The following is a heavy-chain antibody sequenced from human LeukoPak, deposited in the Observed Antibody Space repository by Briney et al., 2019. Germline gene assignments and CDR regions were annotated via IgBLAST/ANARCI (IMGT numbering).Heavy chain of an antibody. J-gene: IGHJ3*02. CDR1: GYTFTTYY. V-gene: IGHV1-46*01. D-gene: IGHD1-26*01. CDR2: INPSVGST. Sequence: GASVKVSCKASGYTFTTYYMHWVRQAPGQGVEWMGIINPSVGSTSYAPKFQGRVTMTRDMSTSTVFMELSSLRSEDPAVYYCARGHFRLRGGGYHDAFDIWGQGTMVTVSS. CDR3: ARGHFRLRGGGYHDAFDI.